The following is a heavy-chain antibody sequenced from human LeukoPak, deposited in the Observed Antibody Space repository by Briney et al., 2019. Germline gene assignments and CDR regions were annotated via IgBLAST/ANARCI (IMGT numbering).Heavy chain of an antibody. D-gene: IGHD2-2*01. CDR1: GYTFTSYG. J-gene: IGHJ5*02. CDR3: ARDIVVVPAANTVGWFDP. Sequence: ASVKVSCKASGYTFTSYGISWVRQAPGQGLEWMGWISAYNGNTNYAQKLRGRVTMTTDTSTSTAYMELRSLRSDDTAVYYCARDIVVVPAANTVGWFDPWGQGTLVTVSS. V-gene: IGHV1-18*04. CDR2: ISAYNGNT.